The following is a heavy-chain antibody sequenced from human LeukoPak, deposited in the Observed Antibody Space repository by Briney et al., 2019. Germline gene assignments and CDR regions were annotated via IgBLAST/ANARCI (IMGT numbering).Heavy chain of an antibody. D-gene: IGHD2-15*01. Sequence: KPGASVKVSCKASGYTLTSYSISWVRQAPGQGLEWMGWISAYNGNTIYAQKVKGRVTMTTDTSTSTAYMELRSLKSDDTAVYYCARASYCSGGSCYSDYWGQGTLVTVSS. CDR3: ARASYCSGGSCYSDY. V-gene: IGHV1-18*01. CDR2: ISAYNGNT. J-gene: IGHJ4*02. CDR1: GYTLTSYS.